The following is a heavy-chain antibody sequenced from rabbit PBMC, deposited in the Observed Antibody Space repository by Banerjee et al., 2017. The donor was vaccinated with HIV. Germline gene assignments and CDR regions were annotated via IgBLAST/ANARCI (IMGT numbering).Heavy chain of an antibody. CDR3: ARDLAGVIGWNFGL. CDR1: GFDFSSSYW. CDR2: IYAGSSDST. V-gene: IGHV1S45*01. J-gene: IGHJ4*01. Sequence: QEQLVESGGGLVQPEGSLTLTCTASGFDFSSSYWICWVRQAPGKGLEWIACIYAGSSDSTYYASWAKGRFTISSTSSTTVTLQMTSLTAADTATYFCARDLAGVIGWNFGLWGQGTLVTVS. D-gene: IGHD4-1*01.